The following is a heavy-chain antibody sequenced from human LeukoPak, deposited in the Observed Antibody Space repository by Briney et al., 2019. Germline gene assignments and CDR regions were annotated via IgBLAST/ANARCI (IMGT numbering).Heavy chain of an antibody. CDR3: ARDHRVAAAGPSRYYYGMDV. V-gene: IGHV3-23*01. CDR2: ISGSGGST. D-gene: IGHD6-13*01. CDR1: GFTFSSYA. Sequence: TGGSLRLSCAASGFTFSSYAMSWVRQAPGKGLEWVSAISGSGGSTYYADSVKGRFTISRDNSKNTLYLQMNSLRAEDTAVYYCARDHRVAAAGPSRYYYGMDVWGQGTTITVSS. J-gene: IGHJ6*02.